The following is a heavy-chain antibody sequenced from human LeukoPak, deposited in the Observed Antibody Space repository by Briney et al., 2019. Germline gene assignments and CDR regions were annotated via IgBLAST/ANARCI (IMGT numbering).Heavy chain of an antibody. CDR2: IPYDGSTK. J-gene: IGHJ4*02. V-gene: IGHV3-30*02. CDR3: AKEADSSGYGANFDY. CDR1: GFTFSSYG. Sequence: QSGGSLRLSCAASGFTFSSYGMQWVRQAPGEGLEWVAVIPYDGSTKYYGDTVKGRFTISRDNSENTLYLQMDSLRTEGTAVYYCAKEADSSGYGANFDYWGQGTLVTVSS. D-gene: IGHD5-12*01.